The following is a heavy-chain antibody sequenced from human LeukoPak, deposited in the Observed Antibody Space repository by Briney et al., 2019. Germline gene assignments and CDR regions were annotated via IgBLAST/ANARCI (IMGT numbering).Heavy chain of an antibody. V-gene: IGHV4-59*01. Sequence: SETLSLTCTVSGGSISSYYWSWIRQPPGKGLEWIGYIYYSGSTNYNPFLKSRVTISVDTSKNQFSLKLSSVTAADTAVYYCARASGYLVTYWGQGTLVTVSS. CDR2: IYYSGST. J-gene: IGHJ4*02. CDR3: ARASGYLVTY. CDR1: GGSISSYY. D-gene: IGHD6-13*01.